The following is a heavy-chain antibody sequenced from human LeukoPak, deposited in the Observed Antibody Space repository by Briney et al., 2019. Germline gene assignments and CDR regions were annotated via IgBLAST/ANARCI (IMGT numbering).Heavy chain of an antibody. CDR2: IYHSGST. CDR3: ASRLLLGYCSSTSCYGGFDY. V-gene: IGHV4-4*02. CDR1: GGSISSSNW. D-gene: IGHD2-2*01. Sequence: PSGTLSLTCAVSGGSISSSNWWSWVRQPPGKGLEWIGEIYHSGSTNYNPSLKSRVTISVDKSKNQFSLKLSSVTAADTAVYYCASRLLLGYCSSTSCYGGFDYWGQGTLVTVSS. J-gene: IGHJ4*02.